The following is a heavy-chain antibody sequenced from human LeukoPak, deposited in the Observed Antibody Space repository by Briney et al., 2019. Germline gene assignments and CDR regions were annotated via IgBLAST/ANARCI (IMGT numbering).Heavy chain of an antibody. D-gene: IGHD2-15*01. CDR3: AKDTVVSGYCSGGSCYEFDY. CDR2: ISYDGSNK. Sequence: SGGSLRLSCAASGFTFSSCGMHWVRQAPGKGLEWVAVISYDGSNKYYADSVKGRFTISRDNSKNTLYLQMNSLRAEDTAVYYCAKDTVVSGYCSGGSCYEFDYWGQGTLVTVSS. J-gene: IGHJ4*02. V-gene: IGHV3-30*18. CDR1: GFTFSSCG.